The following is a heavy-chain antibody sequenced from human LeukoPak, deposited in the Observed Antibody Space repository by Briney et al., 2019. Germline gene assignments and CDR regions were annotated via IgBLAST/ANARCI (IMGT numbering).Heavy chain of an antibody. CDR3: ARGPTYQDYYYYMDV. Sequence: SVNLSCKASGGTFSSYAISWVRQSPRHRLEWLGGIIPIFGTANYAQKFQGRVTITTDEATSTAYMELSSLRSEDTAVYYCARGPTYQDYYYYMDVWGKVTTVTVSS. CDR2: IIPIFGTA. CDR1: GGTFSSYA. J-gene: IGHJ6*03. D-gene: IGHD3-16*01. V-gene: IGHV1-69*05.